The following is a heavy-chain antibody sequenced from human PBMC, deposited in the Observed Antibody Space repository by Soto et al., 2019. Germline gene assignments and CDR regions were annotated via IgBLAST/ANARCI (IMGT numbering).Heavy chain of an antibody. CDR3: ARDGPRDYYYSSGYLGPRGYYYYGMDV. CDR1: GGSFSGYY. Sequence: SETLSLTCAVYGGSFSGYYWSWIRQPPGKGLEWIGEINHSGSTNYNPSLKSRITISVDTSKNQFSLKLSSVTAADTAVYYCARDGPRDYYYSSGYLGPRGYYYYGMDVWGQGTTVT. D-gene: IGHD3-22*01. V-gene: IGHV4-34*01. J-gene: IGHJ6*02. CDR2: INHSGST.